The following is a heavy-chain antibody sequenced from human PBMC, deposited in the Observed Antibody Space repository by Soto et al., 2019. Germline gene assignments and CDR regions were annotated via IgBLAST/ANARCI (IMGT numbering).Heavy chain of an antibody. Sequence: GGSLRLSCAASGLTFSSYAMSWVRQAPGKGLEWVSAISGSGGSTYYADSVKGRFTISRDNSKNTLYLQMNSLRAEDTAVYYCAKMVETTVTPRRGYYYYGMDVWGQGTTVTVSS. CDR2: ISGSGGST. D-gene: IGHD4-4*01. J-gene: IGHJ6*02. CDR3: AKMVETTVTPRRGYYYYGMDV. CDR1: GLTFSSYA. V-gene: IGHV3-23*01.